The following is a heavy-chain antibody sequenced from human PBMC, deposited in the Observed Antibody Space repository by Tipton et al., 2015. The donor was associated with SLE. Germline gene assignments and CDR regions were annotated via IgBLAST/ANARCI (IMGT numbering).Heavy chain of an antibody. CDR3: ARGAEEIVWLRESMKVALHI. CDR1: GDSISSGGYY. CDR2: IYSSGST. J-gene: IGHJ3*02. D-gene: IGHD5-12*01. Sequence: TLSLTCSVSGDSISSGGYYWSWIRQHPGKGLEWIGCIYSSGSTDYNPSLKSRVIISVDTSKNQFSLKLSSVTAADTAVYYCARGAEEIVWLRESMKVALHIWGQSPMVTDSS. V-gene: IGHV4-31*03.